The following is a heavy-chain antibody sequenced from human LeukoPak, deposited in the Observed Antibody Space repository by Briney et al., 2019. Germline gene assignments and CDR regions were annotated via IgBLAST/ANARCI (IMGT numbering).Heavy chain of an antibody. CDR3: SRVLYWGSQPFDY. D-gene: IGHD3-16*01. CDR2: IYSGGST. V-gene: IGHV3-66*02. CDR1: GFTVSSNY. J-gene: IGHJ4*01. Sequence: GGSLRLSCAASGFTVSSNYMSWVRQAPGKGLEWVSVIYSGGSTHYADSVKGRFTISRDNFKNTLYLQMNSLRAEDTAVYCCSRVLYWGSQPFDYRGQGTPVTVPS.